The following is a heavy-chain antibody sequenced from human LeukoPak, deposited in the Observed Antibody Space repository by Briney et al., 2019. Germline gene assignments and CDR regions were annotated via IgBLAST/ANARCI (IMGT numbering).Heavy chain of an antibody. V-gene: IGHV1-69*02. D-gene: IGHD5-24*01. Sequence: GSSVKVSCKASGGTFSSYTISWVRQAPGQGLEWMGRIIPILGIANSAQKFQGRVTMTADKSKSTAYMELSSLRSEDTAVYYCARAALDGYNFDYWGQGTLVTVSS. CDR3: ARAALDGYNFDY. CDR2: IIPILGIA. J-gene: IGHJ4*02. CDR1: GGTFSSYT.